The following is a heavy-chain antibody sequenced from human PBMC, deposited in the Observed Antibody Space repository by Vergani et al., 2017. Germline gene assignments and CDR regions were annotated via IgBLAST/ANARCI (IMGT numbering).Heavy chain of an antibody. CDR2: IYTSGST. D-gene: IGHD1-26*01. V-gene: IGHV4-61*02. CDR1: GGSISRGSYY. J-gene: IGHJ3*02. CDR3: ASRMNSGGSYYGGDAFDI. Sequence: QVQLQESGPGLVKPSQTLSLTCTVSGGSISRGSYYWSWIRQPAGKGLEWIGRIYTSGSTNYNPSLKSRVTISVDTSKNQFSLKLSSVTAADTAVYYCASRMNSGGSYYGGDAFDIWGQGTMVTVSS.